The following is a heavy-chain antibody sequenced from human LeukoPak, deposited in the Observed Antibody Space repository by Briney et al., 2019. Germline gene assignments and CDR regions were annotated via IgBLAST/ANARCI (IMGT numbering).Heavy chain of an antibody. V-gene: IGHV4-39*07. CDR2: IYYSGST. CDR1: GASISSSSYY. CDR3: ARVPYYDFWSGYFKT. D-gene: IGHD3-3*01. Sequence: SETLSLTCTVSGASISSSSYYWGWIRQPPGKGLEWIGSIYYSGSTYYNPSLKSRVTISVDTSKNQFSLKLSSVTAADTAVYYCARVPYYDFWSGYFKTWGQGTLVTVSS. J-gene: IGHJ5*02.